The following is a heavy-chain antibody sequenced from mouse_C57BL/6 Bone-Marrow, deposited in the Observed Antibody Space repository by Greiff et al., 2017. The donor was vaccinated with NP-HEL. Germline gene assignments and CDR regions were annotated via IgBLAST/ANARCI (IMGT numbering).Heavy chain of an antibody. CDR2: INPNNGGT. CDR3: ARLYYAMDY. J-gene: IGHJ4*01. CDR1: GYTFTDYN. V-gene: IGHV1-18*01. Sequence: VQLQQSGPELVQPGASVKIPCKASGYTFTDYNMDWVKQSHGKSLEWIGVINPNNGGTIYTQKFKGKATLTVDKSSSTAYMELRSLTSEDTADYYCARLYYAMDYWGQGTSVTVSS.